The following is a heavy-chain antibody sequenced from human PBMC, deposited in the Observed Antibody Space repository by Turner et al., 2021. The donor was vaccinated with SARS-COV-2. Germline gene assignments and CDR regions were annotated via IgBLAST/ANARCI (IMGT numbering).Heavy chain of an antibody. Sequence: QVQLVESGGGVVQPGRSLRLSCAASGFTFSSYGMHWVRQAPGKGLEWVAVISYDGSNKYYADSVKGRVTISRDNSKNTLYLQMNSLRTEDTGVYYWARGLGGNYYYMDVWGKGTTVTVSS. CDR3: ARGLGGNYYYMDV. D-gene: IGHD3-16*01. J-gene: IGHJ6*03. V-gene: IGHV3-30*03. CDR1: GFTFSSYG. CDR2: ISYDGSNK.